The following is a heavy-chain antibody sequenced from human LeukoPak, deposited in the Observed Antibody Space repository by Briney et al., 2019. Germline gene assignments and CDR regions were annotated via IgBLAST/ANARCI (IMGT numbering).Heavy chain of an antibody. Sequence: GGSLRLSCAASGFTFSSYSMNWVRQAPGKGLEWVSAISGSGGSTYYADSVKGRFTISRDNSKNTLYLQMNSLRAEDTAVYYCVGANSGSYFDYWGQGTLVTVSS. CDR1: GFTFSSYS. D-gene: IGHD1-26*01. J-gene: IGHJ4*02. V-gene: IGHV3-23*01. CDR2: ISGSGGST. CDR3: VGANSGSYFDY.